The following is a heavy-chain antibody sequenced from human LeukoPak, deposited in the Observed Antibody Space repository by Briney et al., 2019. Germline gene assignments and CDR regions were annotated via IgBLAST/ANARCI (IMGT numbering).Heavy chain of an antibody. V-gene: IGHV3-23*01. D-gene: IGHD2-2*01. CDR1: GFTFRSFA. CDR2: ATGSGDGT. Sequence: PGGSLRLSCAASGFTFRSFAMSWVRQAPGRGLEWVSLATGSGDGTYTYYADSVKGRFTISRDNSKNTLYLQMNSLRAEDTAVYYCVKGHSTASGTTHWGQGTLVTVSS. J-gene: IGHJ4*02. CDR3: VKGHSTASGTTH.